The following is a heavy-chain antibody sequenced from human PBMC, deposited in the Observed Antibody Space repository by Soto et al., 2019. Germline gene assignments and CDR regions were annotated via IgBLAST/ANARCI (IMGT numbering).Heavy chain of an antibody. CDR1: GGSISSSSYY. CDR2: IYNSGST. Sequence: SETLSLTCTVSGGSISSSSYYWGWIRQPPGKGLEWIGSIYNSGSTYYNPSLKSRVTISVDTSKNQFSLKLSSVTAADTAVYYCARQRTGDFWSGYYFDYWGQGTLVTVSS. D-gene: IGHD3-3*01. V-gene: IGHV4-39*01. J-gene: IGHJ4*02. CDR3: ARQRTGDFWSGYYFDY.